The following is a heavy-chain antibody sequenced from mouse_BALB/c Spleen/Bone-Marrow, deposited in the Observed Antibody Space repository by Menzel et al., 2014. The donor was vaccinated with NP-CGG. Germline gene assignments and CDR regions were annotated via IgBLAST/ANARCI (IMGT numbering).Heavy chain of an antibody. CDR3: ARDSPYAMDY. V-gene: IGHV14-3*02. J-gene: IGHJ4*01. CDR1: GFNIKDTY. CDR2: IDPANGNT. Sequence: LVESGVELVKLGASVKLSCTASGFNIKDTYMHWVKQRPEQGLEWIGRIDPANGNTKYDPKFQGKATITADTSSNTAYLQLSSLTSEDTAVYYCARDSPYAMDYWGQGTSVTVSS.